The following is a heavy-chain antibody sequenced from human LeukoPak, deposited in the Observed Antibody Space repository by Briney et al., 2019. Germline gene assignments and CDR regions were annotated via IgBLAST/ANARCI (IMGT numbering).Heavy chain of an antibody. J-gene: IGHJ4*02. Sequence: SETLSLTCTVSGGSISSYYWSWIRQPAGKGLEWIGCIYTSGSTTYNPSLKSRVTLSVDTSKNQFSLKVTSVTAADTAVYYCARGPHSSGWYSFDYWGQGTLVTVSS. CDR3: ARGPHSSGWYSFDY. CDR2: IYTSGST. V-gene: IGHV4-4*07. CDR1: GGSISSYY. D-gene: IGHD6-19*01.